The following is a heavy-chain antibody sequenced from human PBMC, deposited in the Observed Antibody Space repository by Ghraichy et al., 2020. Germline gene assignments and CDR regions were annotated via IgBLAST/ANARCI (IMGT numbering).Heavy chain of an antibody. CDR3: ARGRGYNYVRDVFDI. J-gene: IGHJ3*02. V-gene: IGHV4-59*11. CDR1: GGSISSHY. CDR2: IYYSGST. D-gene: IGHD5-24*01. Sequence: SETLSLTCIVSGGSISSHYWSWIRQPPERGLEWIGYIYYSGSTNYNPSLQSRVTISVDTSKIQFSLNLNSVTAADTAVYYCARGRGYNYVRDVFDIWGQGTMVTVSS.